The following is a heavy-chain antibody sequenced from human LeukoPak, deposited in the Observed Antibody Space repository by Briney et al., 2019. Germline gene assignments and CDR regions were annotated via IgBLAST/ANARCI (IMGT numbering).Heavy chain of an antibody. J-gene: IGHJ4*02. CDR1: GYSISSGYY. D-gene: IGHD4-17*01. CDR2: IYHSGST. V-gene: IGHV4-38-2*02. Sequence: SETLSLTCTVSGYSISSGYYWGWIRQPPGKGLEWIGSIYHSGSTYYNPSLKSRVTISVDTSKNQFSLKLSSVTAADTAVYYCARETVTTTRWGQGTLVTVSS. CDR3: ARETVTTTR.